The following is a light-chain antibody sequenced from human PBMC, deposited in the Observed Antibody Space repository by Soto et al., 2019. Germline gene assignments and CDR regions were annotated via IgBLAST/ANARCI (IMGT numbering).Light chain of an antibody. CDR3: QSYDSTLSARYV. V-gene: IGLV1-40*01. Sequence: QSVLTQPPSVSGAPWPRITISCTGSSSNIGANYDRHRYQQFRGTAPKLIINRNSKRPSGVPDRFSGYQSGTSASLAITGLEAEDEGDYYCQSYDSTLSARYVFGNGTKVTVL. J-gene: IGLJ1*01. CDR2: RNS. CDR1: SSNIGANYD.